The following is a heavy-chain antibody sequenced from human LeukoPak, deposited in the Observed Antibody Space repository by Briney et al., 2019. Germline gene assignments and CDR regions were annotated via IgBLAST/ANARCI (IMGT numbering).Heavy chain of an antibody. CDR3: ARDLRWVGESTQFDY. V-gene: IGHV3-30-3*01. J-gene: IGHJ4*02. Sequence: GGSLRLSCAASGFTFNNYAMHWVRQAPGKGLEWITIISYDGNKKSYADSVKGRFPISRDTSQNTLYLQMSSLRAEDTAVYYCARDLRWVGESTQFDYWGQGTLVTVSS. CDR1: GFTFNNYA. CDR2: ISYDGNKK. D-gene: IGHD3-10*01.